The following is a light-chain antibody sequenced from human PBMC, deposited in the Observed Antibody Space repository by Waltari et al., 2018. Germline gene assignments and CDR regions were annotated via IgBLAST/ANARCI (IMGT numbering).Light chain of an antibody. Sequence: SYVLTQPPSVSVAPGQTARISCDGNNIGSKNVHWYQQKPGQAPVLVVYDDGARPSGVPVRFSGSNSRNTATLTISRVDAGDEADYYCQVWDSGSDHYVFGTVTKVTVL. CDR2: DDG. V-gene: IGLV3-21*02. CDR1: NIGSKN. CDR3: QVWDSGSDHYV. J-gene: IGLJ1*01.